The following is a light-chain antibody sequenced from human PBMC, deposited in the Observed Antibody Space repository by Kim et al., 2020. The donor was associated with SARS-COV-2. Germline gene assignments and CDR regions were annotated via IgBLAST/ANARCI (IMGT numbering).Light chain of an antibody. V-gene: IGLV2-8*01. J-gene: IGLJ3*02. CDR1: SSDVGGYRY. Sequence: GQSVTISCTGTSSDVGGYRYVSWYQQHPGKAPKLMIYEVNKRPSGVPDRFSGSKSGNTASLTVSGLQAEDEADYYCSSYAGINNLVFGGGTQLTVL. CDR2: EVN. CDR3: SSYAGINNLV.